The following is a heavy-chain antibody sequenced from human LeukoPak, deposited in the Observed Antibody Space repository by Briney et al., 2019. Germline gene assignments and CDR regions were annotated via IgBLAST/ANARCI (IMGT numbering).Heavy chain of an antibody. V-gene: IGHV4-59*01. CDR1: GGSISSYY. CDR2: IYYSGST. Sequence: PSETLSLTCTVSGGSISSYYWSWIRQPPGKGLEWIGYIYYSGSTNYNPSLKSRVTISVDTSKNQFSLKLSSVTAADTAVYYCAKDCERTYYDILTGHHPPPNLDYWGQGTLVTVSS. CDR3: AKDCERTYYDILTGHHPPPNLDY. D-gene: IGHD3-9*01. J-gene: IGHJ4*02.